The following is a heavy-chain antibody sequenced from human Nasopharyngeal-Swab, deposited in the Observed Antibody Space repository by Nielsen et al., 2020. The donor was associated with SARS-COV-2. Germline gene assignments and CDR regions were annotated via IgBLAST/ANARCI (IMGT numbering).Heavy chain of an antibody. V-gene: IGHV3-49*02. CDR2: IRSKGYGETT. CDR3: ARDTGGPFDY. D-gene: IGHD3-16*01. Sequence: VRQAPGKGLEWVGFIRSKGYGETTEYAASVKGRFTISRDNAKNSLYLQMNSLRAEDTAVYYCARDTGGPFDYWGQGTLVTVSS. J-gene: IGHJ4*02.